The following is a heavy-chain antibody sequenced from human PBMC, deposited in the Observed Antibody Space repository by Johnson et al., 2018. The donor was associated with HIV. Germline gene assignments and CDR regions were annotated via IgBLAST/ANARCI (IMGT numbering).Heavy chain of an antibody. Sequence: VQLVESGGGVVQPGRSLRLSCAASGFTFDDYGMNWVRQAPGKGLEWVSGINWNGGSTGYADSVKGRFTISRDNAKNSLYLQMNSLRAEDTALYYCARLDEIAAAGTGDVFDIWGQGTMVSVSS. J-gene: IGHJ3*02. CDR2: INWNGGST. V-gene: IGHV3-20*04. CDR3: ARLDEIAAAGTGDVFDI. CDR1: GFTFDDYG. D-gene: IGHD6-13*01.